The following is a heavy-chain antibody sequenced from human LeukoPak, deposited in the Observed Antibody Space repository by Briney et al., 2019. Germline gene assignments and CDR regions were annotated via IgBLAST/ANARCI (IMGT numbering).Heavy chain of an antibody. D-gene: IGHD5-18*01. CDR2: INHSGST. Sequence: SETLSLTCAVYGGSFSGYYWSWIRQPPGKGLEWIGEINHSGSTNYNPSLKGRVTISVDTSKNQFSLKLSSVTAADTAVYYCAKDPRDHSYGWSWRYFDYWGQGTLVTVSS. CDR3: AKDPRDHSYGWSWRYFDY. CDR1: GGSFSGYY. J-gene: IGHJ4*02. V-gene: IGHV4-34*01.